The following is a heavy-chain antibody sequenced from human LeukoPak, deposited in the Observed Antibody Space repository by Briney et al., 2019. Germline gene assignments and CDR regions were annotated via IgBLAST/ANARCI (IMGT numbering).Heavy chain of an antibody. V-gene: IGHV1-69*05. CDR1: GGTFSSYA. CDR2: IIPIFGTA. D-gene: IGHD1-20*01. Sequence: SVKVSCKASGGTFSSYAISWVRQAPGQGLEWMGGIIPIFGTANYAQKFQGRVTITTDESTSTAYMELSSLRSEDTAVYYCASDRRGYNWNCSDYWGQGTLVTVSS. CDR3: ASDRRGYNWNCSDY. J-gene: IGHJ4*02.